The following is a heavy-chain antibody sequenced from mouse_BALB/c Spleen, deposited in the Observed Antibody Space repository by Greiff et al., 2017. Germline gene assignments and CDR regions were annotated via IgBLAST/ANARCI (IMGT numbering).Heavy chain of an antibody. CDR3: ARDRYDGFAMDY. CDR2: IYPGDGDT. Sequence: VMLVESGAELVRPGSSVKISCKASGYAFSSYWMNWVKQRPGQGLEWIGQIYPGDGDTNYNGKFKGKATLTADKSSSTAYMQLSSLTSEDSAVYFCARDRYDGFAMDYWGQGTSVTVSS. D-gene: IGHD2-14*01. CDR1: GYAFSSYW. J-gene: IGHJ4*01. V-gene: IGHV1-80*01.